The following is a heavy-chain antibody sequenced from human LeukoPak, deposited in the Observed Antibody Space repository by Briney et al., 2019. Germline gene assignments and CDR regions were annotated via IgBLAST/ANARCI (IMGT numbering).Heavy chain of an antibody. CDR1: GYTFTSYG. CDR3: ARDHRLDWSGYANWFDP. J-gene: IGHJ5*02. D-gene: IGHD3-3*01. V-gene: IGHV1-18*01. CDR2: ISAYNGNT. Sequence: ASVKVSCKASGYTFTSYGISWVRQAPGQGLEWMGWISAYNGNTNYAQKLQGRVTMTTDTSTSTADMELRSLRSDDTAVYYCARDHRLDWSGYANWFDPWGQGTLVTVSS.